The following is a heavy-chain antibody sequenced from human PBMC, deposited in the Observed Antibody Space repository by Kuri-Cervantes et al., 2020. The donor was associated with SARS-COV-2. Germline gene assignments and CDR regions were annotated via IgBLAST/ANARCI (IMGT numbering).Heavy chain of an antibody. J-gene: IGHJ6*02. D-gene: IGHD3-10*01. CDR3: AKPGSVRGIIREDHYGLDV. V-gene: IGHV3-30*18. Sequence: GGSLRLSCVASEFNFRYYGMYWVRQAPGKGLEWVAVISYDGRDTYYGDSEKGRFTISRDNSENTLYLQMNSLRPEDTGVYYCAKPGSVRGIIREDHYGLDVWGQGTTVTVSS. CDR1: EFNFRYYG. CDR2: ISYDGRDT.